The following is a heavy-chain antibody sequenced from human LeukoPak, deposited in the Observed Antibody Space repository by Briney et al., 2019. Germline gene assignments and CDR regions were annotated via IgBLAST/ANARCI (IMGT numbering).Heavy chain of an antibody. V-gene: IGHV3-53*01. D-gene: IGHD3-9*01. CDR2: MYSGGST. Sequence: PGGSLRLSCAASGFTVSSNYMSWVRQAPGKGLEWVSVMYSGGSTYYADSVRGRFTISRDSSKNTLYLQMNSLRAEDTAVYYCARAPYFPPGAFDIWGQGTMVTVSS. J-gene: IGHJ3*02. CDR1: GFTVSSNY. CDR3: ARAPYFPPGAFDI.